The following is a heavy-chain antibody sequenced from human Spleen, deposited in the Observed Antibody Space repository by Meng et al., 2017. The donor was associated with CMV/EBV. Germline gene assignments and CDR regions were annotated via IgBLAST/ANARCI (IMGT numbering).Heavy chain of an antibody. CDR3: ATGSGDFDH. J-gene: IGHJ4*02. CDR2: IYTSGST. Sequence: QVQLRGWGPGLVKPSGTLSLTCSVSGGSISSFYWSWIRQPAGKGLEWIGRIYTSGSTNYNPSLKSRVTMSVDTSKNQISLRLRSVTAADTAVYYCATGSGDFDHWGQGTLVTVSS. CDR1: GGSISSFY. V-gene: IGHV4-4*07. D-gene: IGHD1-26*01.